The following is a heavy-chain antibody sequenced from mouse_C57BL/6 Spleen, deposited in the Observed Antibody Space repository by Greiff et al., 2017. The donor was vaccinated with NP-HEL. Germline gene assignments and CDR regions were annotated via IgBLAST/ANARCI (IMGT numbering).Heavy chain of an antibody. CDR3: TTPLTFFAY. D-gene: IGHD4-1*01. J-gene: IGHJ3*01. CDR2: IDPESGDT. V-gene: IGHV14-4*01. CDR1: GFNIKDDY. Sequence: VQLQQSGAELVRPGASVKLSCTASGFNIKDDYMHWVKQRPEQGLEWIGWIDPESGDTEYASKFQGKATITADTSSNTAYLQLSSLTSEDTAVYYCTTPLTFFAYWGQGTLVTVSA.